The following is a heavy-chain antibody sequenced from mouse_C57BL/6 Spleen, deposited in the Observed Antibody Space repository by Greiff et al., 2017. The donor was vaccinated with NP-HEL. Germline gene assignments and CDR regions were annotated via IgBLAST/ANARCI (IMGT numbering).Heavy chain of an antibody. J-gene: IGHJ2*01. Sequence: EVKVVESGGGLVKPGGSLKLSCAASGFTFSSYAMSWVRQTPEKRLEWVATISDGGSYTYYPDNVKGRFTISRDNAKNNLYLQMSHLKSEDTAMYYCARFGPWGQGTTLTVSS. CDR2: ISDGGSYT. V-gene: IGHV5-4*03. CDR3: ARFGP. CDR1: GFTFSSYA.